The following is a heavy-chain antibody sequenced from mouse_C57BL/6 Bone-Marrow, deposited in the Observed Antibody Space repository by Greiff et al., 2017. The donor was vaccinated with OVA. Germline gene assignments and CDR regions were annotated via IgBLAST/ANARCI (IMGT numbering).Heavy chain of an antibody. V-gene: IGHV14-3*02. J-gene: IGHJ4*01. Sequence: VQLQQSGAELVKPGASVKLSCTASGFNIKDTYMHWVKQRPEQGLEWIGRIDPANGNTKYDPKFQGKATITADTSSNTAYLQLSSLTSDDTAVYYCANYDEYAMDYWGQGTSVTVSS. CDR2: IDPANGNT. CDR1: GFNIKDTY. CDR3: ANYDEYAMDY. D-gene: IGHD2-4*01.